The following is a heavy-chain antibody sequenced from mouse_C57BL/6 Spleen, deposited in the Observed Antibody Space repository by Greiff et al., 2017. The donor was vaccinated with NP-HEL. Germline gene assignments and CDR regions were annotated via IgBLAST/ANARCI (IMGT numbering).Heavy chain of an antibody. V-gene: IGHV1-69*01. CDR2: IDPSDSYT. CDR3: ARGDGLAWFAY. Sequence: VQLQQPGAELVMPGASVKLSCKASGYTFTSYWMHWVKQRPGQGLEWIGEIDPSDSYTNYNQKFKGKSTLTVDKSSSTAYMQLSSLTSEDSAVYYCARGDGLAWFAYWGQGTLVTVSA. CDR1: GYTFTSYW. D-gene: IGHD2-3*01. J-gene: IGHJ3*01.